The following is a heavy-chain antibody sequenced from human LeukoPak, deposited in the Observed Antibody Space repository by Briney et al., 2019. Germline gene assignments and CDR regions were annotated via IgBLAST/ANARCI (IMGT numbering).Heavy chain of an antibody. V-gene: IGHV3-30*02. J-gene: IGHJ4*02. CDR1: GFTFTAYG. CDR3: AKVTPGWFVEAAFDS. D-gene: IGHD3-10*01. Sequence: PGGSLRLSCAASGFTFTAYGMQWVRQAPGKGLEWVAFVRYNGNDKYYADSVKGRFTISRDNSKNTLYLQINSLRAEDTAIYYCAKVTPGWFVEAAFDSWGQGTLVTVSS. CDR2: VRYNGNDK.